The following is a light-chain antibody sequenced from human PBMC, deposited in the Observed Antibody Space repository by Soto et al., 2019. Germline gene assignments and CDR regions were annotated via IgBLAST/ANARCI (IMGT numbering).Light chain of an antibody. CDR3: QQFGSSPGFT. V-gene: IGKV3-20*01. J-gene: IGKJ3*01. Sequence: EIVLTQSPGTLSLSPGERATLSCRASQSINNRYLAWDQQKPGQAPRLLIYAASSRATGIPDRFSGSGSGTGFSLTISRLEPEDFAVYYCQQFGSSPGFTFGPGTKVDIK. CDR2: AAS. CDR1: QSINNRY.